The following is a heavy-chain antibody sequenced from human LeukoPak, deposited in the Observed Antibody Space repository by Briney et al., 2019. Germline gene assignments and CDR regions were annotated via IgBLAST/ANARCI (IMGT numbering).Heavy chain of an antibody. CDR3: AKELRRGRQLWLSYMDV. V-gene: IGHV3-30*02. Sequence: GGSLRLSCAASGFTFSSYGMHWVRQAPGKGLEWVAFIRYDGSNKYYADSVKGRFTISRDNSKNTLYLQMNSLRAEDTAVYYCAKELRRGRQLWLSYMDVWGKGTTVTISS. J-gene: IGHJ6*03. D-gene: IGHD5-18*01. CDR1: GFTFSSYG. CDR2: IRYDGSNK.